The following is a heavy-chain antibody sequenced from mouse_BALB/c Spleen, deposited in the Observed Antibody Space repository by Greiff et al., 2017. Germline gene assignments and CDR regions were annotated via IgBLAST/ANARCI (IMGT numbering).Heavy chain of an antibody. D-gene: IGHD2-4*01. Sequence: VQLQQSGAELAKPGASVKMSCKASGYTFTSYWMHWVKQRPGQGLEWIGYINPSTGYTEYNQKFKDKATLTADKSSSTAYMQLSSLTSEDSAVYYCATIYYDYDGYWYFDVWGAGTTVTVSS. CDR2: INPSTGYT. J-gene: IGHJ1*01. V-gene: IGHV1-7*01. CDR1: GYTFTSYW. CDR3: ATIYYDYDGYWYFDV.